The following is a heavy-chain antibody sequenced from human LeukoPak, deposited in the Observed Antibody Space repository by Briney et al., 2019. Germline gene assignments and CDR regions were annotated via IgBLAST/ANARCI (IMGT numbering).Heavy chain of an antibody. D-gene: IGHD4-17*01. Sequence: GGSLRLSCEASGFTFSNYNMNWVRQAPGKELEWVSSITSTSSYIYYADSVKGRFTISRDNAKNSLYLQMNSLRAEDTAVYFCARDGEHYYYYYYMDVWGKGTTVTVSS. CDR1: GFTFSNYN. CDR2: ITSTSSYI. V-gene: IGHV3-21*01. J-gene: IGHJ6*03. CDR3: ARDGEHYYYYYYMDV.